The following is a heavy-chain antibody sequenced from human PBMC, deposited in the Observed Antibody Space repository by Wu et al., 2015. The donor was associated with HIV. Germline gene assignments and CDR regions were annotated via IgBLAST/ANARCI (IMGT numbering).Heavy chain of an antibody. D-gene: IGHD3-22*01. CDR3: ARGLPYCYDSSGYYA. CDR1: GGTFSSYA. J-gene: IGHJ4*02. CDR2: IIPIFGTT. V-gene: IGHV1-69*05. Sequence: QVQLVQSGAEVKKPGSSVKVSCKASGGTFSSYAINWVRQAPGQGLEWMGGIIPIFGTTNYAQKFQGRVTITTDESTSTAYMELSSLRSEDTAVYYCARGLPYCYDSSGYYAWGQGTLVTVSS.